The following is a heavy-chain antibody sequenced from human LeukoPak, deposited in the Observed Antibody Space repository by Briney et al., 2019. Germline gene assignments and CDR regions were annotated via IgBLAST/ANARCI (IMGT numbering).Heavy chain of an antibody. V-gene: IGHV4-34*01. CDR3: ARYILGSSGPFDP. CDR1: SGSISGYF. J-gene: IGHJ5*02. D-gene: IGHD3-16*01. CDR2: INHSGSI. Sequence: SETLSLTCTVSSGSISGYFWSWIRQPPGKGLEWIGEINHSGSINNNPSLKSRVNVSLDTSKNQFSLKLRSVTAADTAVYYCARYILGSSGPFDPWGQGTLVTVSS.